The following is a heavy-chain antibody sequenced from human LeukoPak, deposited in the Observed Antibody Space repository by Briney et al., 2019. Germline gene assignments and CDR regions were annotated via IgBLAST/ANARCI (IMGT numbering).Heavy chain of an antibody. D-gene: IGHD3-22*01. V-gene: IGHV1-18*01. CDR3: ATEGNYYDSSGYYYRYFDY. CDR2: ISAYNGNT. Sequence: ASVKVSCKASGYTFTSYGISWVRQAPGQGLEWMGWISAYNGNTNYAQKLQGRVTMTTDTSTSTAYMELSRLRSDDTAVYYCATEGNYYDSSGYYYRYFDYWGQGTLVTVSS. J-gene: IGHJ4*02. CDR1: GYTFTSYG.